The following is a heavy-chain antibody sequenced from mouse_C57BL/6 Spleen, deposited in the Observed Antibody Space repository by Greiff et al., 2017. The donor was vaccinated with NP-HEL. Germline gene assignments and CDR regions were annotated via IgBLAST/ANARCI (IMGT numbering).Heavy chain of an antibody. J-gene: IGHJ2*01. Sequence: DVKLQESGGGLVKPGGSLKLSCAASGFTFSDYGMHWVRQAPEKGLEWVAYISSGSSTIYYADTVKGRFTISRDNAKNTLFLQMTSLRSEDTAMYYCARLHYYGSSFDYWGQGTTLTVSS. CDR3: ARLHYYGSSFDY. CDR1: GFTFSDYG. CDR2: ISSGSSTI. D-gene: IGHD1-1*01. V-gene: IGHV5-17*01.